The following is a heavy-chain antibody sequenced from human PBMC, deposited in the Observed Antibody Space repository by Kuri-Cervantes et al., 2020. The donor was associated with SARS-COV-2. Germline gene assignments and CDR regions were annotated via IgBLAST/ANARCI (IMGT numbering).Heavy chain of an antibody. Sequence: GESLKISCAASGFTFSSYWMSWVRQAPGKGLEWVANIKQDGSEKYYVDSVKGRFTISRDNAKNSLYLQMNSLRAEDTAVYYCAKDLRAMTVGWEPDSYLDYWGHGNPVNVSS. V-gene: IGHV3-7*01. D-gene: IGHD1-26*01. CDR1: GFTFSSYW. J-gene: IGHJ4*01. CDR2: IKQDGSEK. CDR3: AKDLRAMTVGWEPDSYLDY.